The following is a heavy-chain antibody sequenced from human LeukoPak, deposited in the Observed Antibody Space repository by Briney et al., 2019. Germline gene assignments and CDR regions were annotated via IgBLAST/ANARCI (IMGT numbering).Heavy chain of an antibody. V-gene: IGHV4-38-2*02. CDR3: AREDDNSAPGAFDI. D-gene: IGHD3-22*01. CDR1: GYSISSGYY. J-gene: IGHJ3*02. CDR2: IYHSGST. Sequence: SETLSLTCTVSGYSISSGYYWGWIRQPPGKGLEWIGSIYHSGSTYYNPSLKSRVTISVDTSKNQFSLKLSSVTAADTAVYYCAREDDNSAPGAFDIWGQGTMVTISS.